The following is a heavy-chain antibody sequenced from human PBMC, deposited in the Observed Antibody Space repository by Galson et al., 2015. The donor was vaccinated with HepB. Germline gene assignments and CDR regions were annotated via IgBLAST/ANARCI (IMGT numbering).Heavy chain of an antibody. CDR1: GGTFSSYA. Sequence: SVKVSCKASGGTFSSYAISWVRQAPGQGLEWMGGIIPIFGTANYAQKFQGRVTITADESTSTAYMELSSLRSEDTAVYYCARGITGTQNFDYWGQGTLVTVSS. CDR2: IIPIFGTA. J-gene: IGHJ4*02. V-gene: IGHV1-69*13. CDR3: ARGITGTQNFDY. D-gene: IGHD1-20*01.